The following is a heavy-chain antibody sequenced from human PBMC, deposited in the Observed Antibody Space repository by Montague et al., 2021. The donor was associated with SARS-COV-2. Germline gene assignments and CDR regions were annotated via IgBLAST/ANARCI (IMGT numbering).Heavy chain of an antibody. CDR1: GFTFSSYA. CDR3: ARDLESTGYFDPYYYHGMDV. V-gene: IGHV3-30*04. Sequence: SLRLSCAASGFTFSSYALHWVRQAPGKGLEWVADISHEGSYKYYSDSVKGRFTISRDNSKNTLYLDMNSLRAEDTALYYCARDLESTGYFDPYYYHGMDVWGQGTTVTASS. J-gene: IGHJ6*02. D-gene: IGHD3-9*01. CDR2: ISHEGSYK.